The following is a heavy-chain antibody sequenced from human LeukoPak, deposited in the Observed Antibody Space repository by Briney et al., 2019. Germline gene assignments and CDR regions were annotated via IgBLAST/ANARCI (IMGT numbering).Heavy chain of an antibody. D-gene: IGHD3-22*01. J-gene: IGHJ6*03. CDR1: GFTFSDYY. CDR2: ISSSGSTI. CDR3: ARAERGITMIVDYMDV. Sequence: PGGSLRLSCAASGFTFSDYYMSWIRQAPGKGLEWVSYISSSGSTIYYADSVKGRFTISRDNSKNTLYLQMNSLRAEDTAVYYCARAERGITMIVDYMDVWGKGTTVTVSS. V-gene: IGHV3-11*04.